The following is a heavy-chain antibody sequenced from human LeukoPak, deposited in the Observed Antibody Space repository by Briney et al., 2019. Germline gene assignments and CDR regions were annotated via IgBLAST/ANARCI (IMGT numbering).Heavy chain of an antibody. Sequence: PSETLSLPCTVSGYSISSGYYWGWIRQPPGKGLEWIGSIYHSGSTYYNRSLKSRVTISVDTSKNQFSLKLSSVTAADTAVHYCARAKMATIFDFWGQGTLVTVSS. J-gene: IGHJ4*02. D-gene: IGHD5-24*01. CDR3: ARAKMATIFDF. CDR1: GYSISSGYY. CDR2: IYHSGST. V-gene: IGHV4-38-2*02.